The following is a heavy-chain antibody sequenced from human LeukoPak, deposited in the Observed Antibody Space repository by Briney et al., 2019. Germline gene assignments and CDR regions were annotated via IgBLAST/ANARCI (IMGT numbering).Heavy chain of an antibody. Sequence: GGSLRLSCGASGFAFSTYAINWVRQAPGKGLEWVSSISGSGTYIYYADSMKGRFTISRDNARNSSYLQMNSLRVEDTAVYYCARDASPGYDSSGFLYWGQGTLVTVSA. D-gene: IGHD3-22*01. CDR1: GFAFSTYA. CDR2: ISGSGTYI. J-gene: IGHJ4*02. V-gene: IGHV3-21*01. CDR3: ARDASPGYDSSGFLY.